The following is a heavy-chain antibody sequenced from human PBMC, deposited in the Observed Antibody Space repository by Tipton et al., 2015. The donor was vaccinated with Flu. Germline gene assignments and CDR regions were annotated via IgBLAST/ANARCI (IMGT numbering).Heavy chain of an antibody. Sequence: SLRLSCAASGFTFSSYAMHWVRQAPGKGLEWVAVISYDGSNKYYADSVKGRFTISRDNSKNTLYLQMNSLRAEDTAVYYCARVPTYSNYVAEPHPWYFDLWGRGTLVTVSS. J-gene: IGHJ2*01. CDR2: ISYDGSNK. CDR3: ARVPTYSNYVAEPHPWYFDL. V-gene: IGHV3-30-3*01. CDR1: GFTFSSYA. D-gene: IGHD4-11*01.